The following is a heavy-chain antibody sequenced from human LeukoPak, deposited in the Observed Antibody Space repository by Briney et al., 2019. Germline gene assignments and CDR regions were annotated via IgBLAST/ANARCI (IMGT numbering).Heavy chain of an antibody. J-gene: IGHJ4*02. D-gene: IGHD1-26*01. CDR2: ISSNGGST. V-gene: IGHV3-64*01. CDR3: ARVSGSYEGLFDY. CDR1: GFTFSSYA. Sequence: GGSLRLSCAASGFTFSSYAMHWVRQAPGKGLEYVSAISSNGGSTYYANSVKGRFTIPRDNAKNSLYLQMNSLRAEDTALYHCARVSGSYEGLFDYWGQGTLVTVSS.